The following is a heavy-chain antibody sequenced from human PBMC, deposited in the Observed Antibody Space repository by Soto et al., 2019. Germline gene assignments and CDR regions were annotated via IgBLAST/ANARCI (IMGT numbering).Heavy chain of an antibody. J-gene: IGHJ6*02. CDR2: INHSGST. Sequence: QVQLQQWGAGLLKPSETLSLTCAVYGGSFSGYYWSWIRQPPGKGLEWIGEINHSGSTNYNPSLKSRVTISVDTSKNQFSLKLSSVTAADTAVYYYASITGTRYYYYGMDVWGQGTTVTVSS. CDR3: ASITGTRYYYYGMDV. D-gene: IGHD1-7*01. V-gene: IGHV4-34*01. CDR1: GGSFSGYY.